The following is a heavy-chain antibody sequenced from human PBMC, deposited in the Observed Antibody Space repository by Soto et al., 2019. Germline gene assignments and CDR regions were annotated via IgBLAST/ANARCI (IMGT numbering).Heavy chain of an antibody. V-gene: IGHV3-21*01. CDR3: PRDGVSHFDY. CDR1: GFTFSSYS. CDR2: ISSSSSYI. D-gene: IGHD6-13*01. Sequence: EVQLVESGGGLVKPGGSLRLSCAASGFTFSSYSMNWVRQAPGKGLEWVSSISSSSSYIYYADSVKGRFTISRHNAKNAQYVQMNSVRAEDTAVYNCPRDGVSHFDYLGQGTLVTFSS. J-gene: IGHJ4*02.